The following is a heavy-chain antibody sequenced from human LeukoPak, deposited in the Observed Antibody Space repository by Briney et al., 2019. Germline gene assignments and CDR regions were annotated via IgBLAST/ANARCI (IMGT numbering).Heavy chain of an antibody. J-gene: IGHJ4*02. V-gene: IGHV3-7*01. Sequence: PGGSLRLSCGGSGFIFHNAWMNWVRRAPGKGLEWVALIKQHGSEIYYADSVKGRFTISRDDAANSLYLQMHSLRAEDTAVYYCATDRGTYWGQGTLVTVSS. D-gene: IGHD3-10*01. CDR2: IKQHGSEI. CDR3: ATDRGTY. CDR1: GFIFHNAW.